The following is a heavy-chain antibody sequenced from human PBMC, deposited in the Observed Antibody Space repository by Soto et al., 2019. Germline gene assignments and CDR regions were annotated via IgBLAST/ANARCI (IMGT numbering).Heavy chain of an antibody. CDR1: GFTFSSYA. V-gene: IGHV3-64*01. J-gene: IGHJ3*02. D-gene: IGHD3-3*01. Sequence: EVQLAESGGGLVQPGGSLRLSCAASGFTFSSYAMHWVRQAPGKGLEYVSGISSNGGSTYYANSVKGRFTISRDNSKNMMYLKMGCLRAEDLEVYYCRIDESVYYDFWSGSRGLADDFDIWGKGTMVTVSS. CDR3: RIDESVYYDFWSGSRGLADDFDI. CDR2: ISSNGGST.